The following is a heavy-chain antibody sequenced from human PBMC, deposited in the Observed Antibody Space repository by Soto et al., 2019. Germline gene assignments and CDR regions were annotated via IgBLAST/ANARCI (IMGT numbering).Heavy chain of an antibody. D-gene: IGHD1-1*01. CDR1: GYTFTDYY. CDR3: ARDHRTGTYSV. V-gene: IGHV1-2*02. CDR2: INANNGFT. J-gene: IGHJ4*02. Sequence: ASVKVSCKASGYTFTDYYIHWVRQAPGQGLEWIGWINANNGFTDYAQKFQDRFTMTRDTSINTAYMEVNSLRSDDTALYFCARDHRTGTYSVWGQGTRVTVSS.